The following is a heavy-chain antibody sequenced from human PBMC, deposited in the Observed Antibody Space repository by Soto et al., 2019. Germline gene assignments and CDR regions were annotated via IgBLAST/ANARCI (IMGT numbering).Heavy chain of an antibody. CDR3: ANCKWLLHPRYYYMDV. Sequence: GGSLRLSCAASGFTFSSYGMHWVRQAPGKGLEWVAVISYDGSNKYYADSVKGRFTISRDNSKNTLYLQMNSLRAEDTAVYYCANCKWLLHPRYYYMDVWGKGTTVTVSS. V-gene: IGHV3-30*18. CDR1: GFTFSSYG. D-gene: IGHD3-3*01. J-gene: IGHJ6*03. CDR2: ISYDGSNK.